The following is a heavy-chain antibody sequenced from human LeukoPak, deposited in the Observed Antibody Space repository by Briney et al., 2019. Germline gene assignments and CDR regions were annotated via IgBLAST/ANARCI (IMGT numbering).Heavy chain of an antibody. Sequence: PGRSLRLSCAASGFTFSIYGMHWVRQAPGKGLEWVAGIWSDGSKKYYADSVKGRFTISRDNAKNSLYLQMNSLRAEDTAVYYCARRSVDIVATIISYYYYYYMDVWGKGTTVTVSS. V-gene: IGHV3-33*01. CDR3: ARRSVDIVATIISYYYYYYMDV. CDR1: GFTFSIYG. CDR2: IWSDGSKK. D-gene: IGHD5-12*01. J-gene: IGHJ6*03.